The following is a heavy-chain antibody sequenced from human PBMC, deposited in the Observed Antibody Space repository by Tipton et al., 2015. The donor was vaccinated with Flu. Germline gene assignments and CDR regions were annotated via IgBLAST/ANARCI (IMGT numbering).Heavy chain of an antibody. CDR3: ATLTGDDY. Sequence: QLVQSGAEVKRPGESLKISCKASGYSFTRHWIAWVRQMPGKDLEWMGIIYPGDSDTRYSPSFQGQVTISADNSISSAYLQWNSLKASDTAIYYCATLTGDDYWGQGDLVTVSS. V-gene: IGHV5-51*03. J-gene: IGHJ4*02. CDR2: IYPGDSDT. D-gene: IGHD7-27*01. CDR1: GYSFTRHW.